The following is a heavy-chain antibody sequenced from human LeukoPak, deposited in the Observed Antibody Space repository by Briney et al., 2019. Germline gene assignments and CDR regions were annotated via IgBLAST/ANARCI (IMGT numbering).Heavy chain of an antibody. V-gene: IGHV5-51*01. CDR3: ARLEWFGELFSRYYFDY. CDR1: GYSFTSYW. J-gene: IGHJ4*02. CDR2: IYPGDSDT. Sequence: GESLKISCKGSGYSFTSYWIGWVRQMPGKGLEWMGIIYPGDSDTRYSPSFQGQVTISADKSISTAYLQWSSLKASDTAMYYCARLEWFGELFSRYYFDYWGQGTLVTVSS. D-gene: IGHD3-10*01.